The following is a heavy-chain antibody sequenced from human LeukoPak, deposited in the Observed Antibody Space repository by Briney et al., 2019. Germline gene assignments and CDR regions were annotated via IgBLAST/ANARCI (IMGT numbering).Heavy chain of an antibody. J-gene: IGHJ4*02. D-gene: IGHD2-15*01. CDR1: GFTVSSSY. Sequence: GGSLRLSCAASGFTVSSSYMSWVRQAPGKGLEWVSVIHSGGNTYYADSVKGRFTISRDNSKNTLYLQMNSLRAEDTAVYYCTRDLNSGGSCWSQGTLVTVSS. CDR2: IHSGGNT. CDR3: TRDLNSGGSC. V-gene: IGHV3-53*01.